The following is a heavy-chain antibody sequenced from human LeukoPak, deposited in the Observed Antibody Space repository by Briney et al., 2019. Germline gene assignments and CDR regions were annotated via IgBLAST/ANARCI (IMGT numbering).Heavy chain of an antibody. J-gene: IGHJ4*02. CDR3: ARERGGWFDY. V-gene: IGHV4-34*01. CDR1: GGSFSGYY. CDR2: INHSGST. Sequence: PSETLSLTCAVYGGSFSGYYWSWIRQPPGKGLEWIGEINHSGSTNNNPSLKSRVTISVDTSKNQFSLKLSSVTAADTAVYYCARERGGWFDYWGQGTLVTVSS. D-gene: IGHD6-19*01.